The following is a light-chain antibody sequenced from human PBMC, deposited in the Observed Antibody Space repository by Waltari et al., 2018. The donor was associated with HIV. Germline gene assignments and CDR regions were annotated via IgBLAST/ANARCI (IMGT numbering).Light chain of an antibody. V-gene: IGLV2-14*01. CDR3: SSYTSSDTVV. J-gene: IGLJ2*01. Sequence: SPGQSISISCTGTSSDVVGYNAVSWYQQHPAKAPKLVILEVSNRPSGVSNRFSGSKSGNRASLTISGLQAEDEAYYYCSSYTSSDTVVFGGGTKVTVL. CDR1: SSDVVGYNA. CDR2: EVS.